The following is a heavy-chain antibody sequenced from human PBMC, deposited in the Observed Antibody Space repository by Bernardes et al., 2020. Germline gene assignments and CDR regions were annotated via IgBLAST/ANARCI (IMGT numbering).Heavy chain of an antibody. CDR3: ARDPRDIPSYYYYYMDV. V-gene: IGHV1-18*01. Sequence: ASVKVSCKASGYTFTSYGISWVRQAPGQGLEWMGWISAYNGNTNYAQKLQGRVTMTTDTSTSTAYMELRSLRSDDTAVYYCARDPRDIPSYYYYYMDVWGKGTTVTVSS. CDR1: GYTFTSYG. J-gene: IGHJ6*03. D-gene: IGHD2-2*02. CDR2: ISAYNGNT.